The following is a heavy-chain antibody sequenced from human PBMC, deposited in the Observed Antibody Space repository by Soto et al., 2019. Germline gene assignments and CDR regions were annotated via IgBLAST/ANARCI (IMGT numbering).Heavy chain of an antibody. CDR1: GFTFSSYS. Sequence: EVQLVESGGGLVKPGGSLRLSCAASGFTFSSYSMNWVRQAPGKGLEWVSSISSSSSYIYYADSVKGRFTISRDNAKNSPYLQMNSLRAEDTAVYYCARGVRENWFDPWGQGTLVTVSS. CDR2: ISSSSSYI. V-gene: IGHV3-21*01. CDR3: ARGVRENWFDP. J-gene: IGHJ5*02.